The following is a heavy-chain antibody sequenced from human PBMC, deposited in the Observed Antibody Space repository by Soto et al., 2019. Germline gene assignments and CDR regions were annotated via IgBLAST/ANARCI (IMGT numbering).Heavy chain of an antibody. D-gene: IGHD2-8*02. CDR1: GYTFINYY. V-gene: IGHV1-46*01. CDR2: INPTGGST. Sequence: QVQLVQSGAEVKKPGASVKVSCKASGYTFINYYIHWVRQAPGHGLEWMAIINPTGGSTNYAQKFQGRLPLTMDTSTRTVYMVLRSLPSEATAMYCCARHLAAGDVWGQGTLVTVSS. J-gene: IGHJ4*02. CDR3: ARHLAAGDV.